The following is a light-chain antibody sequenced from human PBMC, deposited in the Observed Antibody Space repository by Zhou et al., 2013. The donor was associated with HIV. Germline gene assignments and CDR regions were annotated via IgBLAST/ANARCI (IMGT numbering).Light chain of an antibody. CDR1: QSISSY. J-gene: IGKJ3*01. CDR3: QQSYSTPFT. V-gene: IGKV1-39*01. CDR2: AAS. Sequence: DIQMTQSPSSLSASVGDRVTITCRASQSISSYLNWYQQKPGKAPKLLIYAASSLQSGVPSRFSGSGSGTDFTLTISSLQPEDFATYYCQQSYSTPFTFGPRDQSRISN.